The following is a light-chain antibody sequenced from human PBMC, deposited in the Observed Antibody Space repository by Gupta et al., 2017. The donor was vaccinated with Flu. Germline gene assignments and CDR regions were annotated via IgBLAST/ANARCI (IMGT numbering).Light chain of an antibody. CDR2: GAS. V-gene: IGKV3-20*01. CDR1: QSVSSSY. Sequence: EIVSTQSPGPLSLSPGERASLSCRASQSVSSSYLAWYQQKPGQAPRLLIYGASSRATGIPDRFSGSGSGTDFTLTISRLEPEDFAVYYCQQYGSSPLFTFGHGTKVDIK. CDR3: QQYGSSPLFT. J-gene: IGKJ3*01.